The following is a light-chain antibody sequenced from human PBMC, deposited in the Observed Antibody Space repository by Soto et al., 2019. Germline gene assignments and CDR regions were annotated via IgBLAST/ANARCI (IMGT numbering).Light chain of an antibody. Sequence: DIKLTQSPSSLSASVGDRVTITCRASLRISKYLNWYQQKPGKAPKLLIYGASTLQSGVPSRFSGSGSGTDFTLTITTLQPEDSATYFYQQSHSTPLTFGGGTKLEI. V-gene: IGKV1-39*01. CDR2: GAS. CDR1: LRISKY. J-gene: IGKJ4*01. CDR3: QQSHSTPLT.